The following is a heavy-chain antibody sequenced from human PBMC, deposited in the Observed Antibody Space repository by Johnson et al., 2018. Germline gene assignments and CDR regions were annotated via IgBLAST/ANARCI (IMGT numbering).Heavy chain of an antibody. CDR3: AGAPGATYYYDSSGYAFDI. CDR2: IYTSGST. V-gene: IGHV4-61*02. D-gene: IGHD3-22*01. CDR1: GGSISSGSYY. J-gene: IGHJ3*02. Sequence: QVQLQESGPGLVKPSQTLSLTCTVSGGSISSGSYYWSWIRQPAGKGLEWIGRIYTSGSTNYNPSLKSRVTISVDPSKNRFSLKLISVTAADTAGYYCAGAPGATYYYDSSGYAFDIGGQGTMVTVSS.